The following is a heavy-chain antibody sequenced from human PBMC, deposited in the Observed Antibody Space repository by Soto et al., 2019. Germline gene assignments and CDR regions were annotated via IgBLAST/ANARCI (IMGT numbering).Heavy chain of an antibody. V-gene: IGHV1-2*04. Sequence: ASVKVSCKASGYTFTGYYMHWVRPAPGQGLEWMGWINPNSGGTNYAQKFQGWVTMTRDTSISTAYMELSRLRSDDTAVYYCARRWDGGSSWYFDYWGQGTLVTVSS. CDR2: INPNSGGT. CDR1: GYTFTGYY. J-gene: IGHJ4*02. CDR3: ARRWDGGSSWYFDY. D-gene: IGHD6-13*01.